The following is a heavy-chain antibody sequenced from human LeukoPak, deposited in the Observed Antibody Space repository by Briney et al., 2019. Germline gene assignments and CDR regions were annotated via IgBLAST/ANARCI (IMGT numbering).Heavy chain of an antibody. V-gene: IGHV1-2*02. J-gene: IGHJ4*02. CDR3: ARGTYYFDY. Sequence: ASVKVSCKSSGGTFTNYALSWVRQAPGQGLEWMGWINPNSGGTNYAQKFQGRVTMTRDTSISTAYMELSRLRSDDTAVYYCARGTYYFDYWGQGTLVTVSS. D-gene: IGHD1-14*01. CDR2: INPNSGGT. CDR1: GGTFTNYA.